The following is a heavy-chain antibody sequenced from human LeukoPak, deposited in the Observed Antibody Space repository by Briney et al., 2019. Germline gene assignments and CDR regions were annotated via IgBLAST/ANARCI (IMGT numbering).Heavy chain of an antibody. D-gene: IGHD2-15*01. CDR1: GGTFSSYA. V-gene: IGHV1-69*13. CDR3: ARDRRQDIVVVVAARNWFDP. J-gene: IGHJ5*02. Sequence: GASLKVSCKASGGTFSSYAISWVRQAPGQGLEWMGGIIPIFGTANYAQKFQGRVTITADESTSTAYMELSSLRSEDTAVYYCARDRRQDIVVVVAARNWFDPWGQGTLVTVSS. CDR2: IIPIFGTA.